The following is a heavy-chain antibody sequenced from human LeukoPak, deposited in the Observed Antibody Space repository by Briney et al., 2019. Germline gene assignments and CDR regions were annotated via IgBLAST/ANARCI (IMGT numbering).Heavy chain of an antibody. D-gene: IGHD6-19*01. V-gene: IGHV3-7*01. J-gene: IGHJ3*02. Sequence: GGSLRLSCAASGFTFSSYWMSWVRQAPGKGLEWVANIKQDGREKYYVDSMKGGITISRDNAKNSLYLQMNSLRAEDTAVYYCATSQTTSGQYGNAFDIWGQGTMVTVSS. CDR2: IKQDGREK. CDR3: ATSQTTSGQYGNAFDI. CDR1: GFTFSSYW.